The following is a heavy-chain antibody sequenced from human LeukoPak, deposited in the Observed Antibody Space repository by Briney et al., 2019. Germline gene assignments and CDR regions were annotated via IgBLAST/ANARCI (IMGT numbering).Heavy chain of an antibody. V-gene: IGHV4-34*01. Sequence: PSETLSLTCAVYGGSFSGYYWSWIRLPPGKGLEWIGEINHSGSTNYNPSLKSRVTISVDTSKNQFSLKLSSVTAADTAVYYCARQKYSSSWYWFDPWGQGTLVTVSS. CDR3: ARQKYSSSWYWFDP. CDR1: GGSFSGYY. CDR2: INHSGST. J-gene: IGHJ5*02. D-gene: IGHD6-13*01.